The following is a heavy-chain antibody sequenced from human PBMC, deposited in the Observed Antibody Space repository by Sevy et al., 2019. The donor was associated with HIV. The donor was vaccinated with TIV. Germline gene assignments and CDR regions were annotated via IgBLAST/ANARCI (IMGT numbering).Heavy chain of an antibody. D-gene: IGHD6-19*01. CDR2: ISSSGSYI. CDR3: ARGASVAGRGGFDF. J-gene: IGHJ4*02. CDR1: GFTFSAST. V-gene: IGHV3-21*01. Sequence: GGSLRLSCAASGFTFSASTINWVRQAPGKGLEWISSISSSGSYIHCADSVKGRFTISRDNAKSSLYLQLNGLRAEDTAVYYCARGASVAGRGGFDFWGQGTLVTVSS.